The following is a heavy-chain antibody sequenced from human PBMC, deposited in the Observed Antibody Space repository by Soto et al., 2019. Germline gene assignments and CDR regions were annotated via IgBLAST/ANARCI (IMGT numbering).Heavy chain of an antibody. CDR3: ANGRRTGTTGY. CDR2: ISYDGSNK. J-gene: IGHJ4*02. CDR1: GFTFSSYG. Sequence: QVQLVESGGGVVQPGRSLRLSCAASGFTFSSYGMHWVRQAPGKGLEWVAVISYDGSNKYYADSVKGRFTISRDNSKNTLYLQMNSLRAEDMAVYYCANGRRTGTTGYWGQGTLVTVSS. D-gene: IGHD1-1*01. V-gene: IGHV3-30*18.